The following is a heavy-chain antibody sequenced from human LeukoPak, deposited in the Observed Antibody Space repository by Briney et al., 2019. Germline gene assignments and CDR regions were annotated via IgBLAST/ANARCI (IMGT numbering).Heavy chain of an antibody. CDR2: IYYSGST. V-gene: IGHV4-59*01. CDR3: ARGGGSGWYYYYMDV. J-gene: IGHJ6*03. CDR1: GGSINSYY. Sequence: PSETLSLTCTVAGGSINSYYWGWIRQPPGKGLEWIGYIYYSGSTNYNPSLKSRVTISVDTSKNQFSLKLSSVTAADTAVYYCARGGGSGWYYYYMDVWGKGTTVTISS. D-gene: IGHD6-19*01.